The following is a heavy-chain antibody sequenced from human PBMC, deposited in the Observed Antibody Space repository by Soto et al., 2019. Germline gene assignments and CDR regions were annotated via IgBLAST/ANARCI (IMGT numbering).Heavy chain of an antibody. Sequence: PGGSLRLSCAASGFTFSSYAMSWVRQAPGKGLEWVSAISGSGGSTYYADSVKGRFTISRDNSKNTLYLQMNSLRAEDTAVYYCAKDPRRYYYDSSGYYYGWFDPWGQGTLVTVSS. CDR3: AKDPRRYYYDSSGYYYGWFDP. CDR2: ISGSGGST. CDR1: GFTFSSYA. J-gene: IGHJ5*02. D-gene: IGHD3-22*01. V-gene: IGHV3-23*01.